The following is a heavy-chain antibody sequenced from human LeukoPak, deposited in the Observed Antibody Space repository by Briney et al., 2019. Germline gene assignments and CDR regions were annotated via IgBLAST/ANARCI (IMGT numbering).Heavy chain of an antibody. CDR2: IFYSGST. CDR3: ARGPRMVATNGYAFDI. V-gene: IGHV4-39*07. D-gene: IGHD5-12*01. CDR1: GGSISRSDYY. J-gene: IGHJ3*02. Sequence: PSETLSLTCTVSGGSISRSDYYWGRIRQPPGKGLEWIGSIFYSGSTYYNASLKSRVTMSVDTSKIQFSLDLTSVAAADTAMYYCARGPRMVATNGYAFDIWGPGTTVIVSS.